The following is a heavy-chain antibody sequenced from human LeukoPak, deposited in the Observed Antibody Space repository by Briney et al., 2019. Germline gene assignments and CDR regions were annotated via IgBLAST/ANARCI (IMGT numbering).Heavy chain of an antibody. D-gene: IGHD1-26*01. V-gene: IGHV3-64*01. Sequence: PGGSLRLSCAASGFTFSSYAMHWVRQAPGKGLEYVSAISSNGGSTYYANSVKGRFTISRDNSKNTLYLQMGSLRAEDTAVYYCARSLVVGATYPYHWGQGTLVTVSS. CDR1: GFTFSSYA. CDR2: ISSNGGST. CDR3: ARSLVVGATYPYH. J-gene: IGHJ5*02.